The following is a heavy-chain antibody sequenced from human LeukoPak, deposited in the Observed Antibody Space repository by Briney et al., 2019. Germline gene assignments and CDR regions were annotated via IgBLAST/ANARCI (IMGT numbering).Heavy chain of an antibody. D-gene: IGHD3-22*01. V-gene: IGHV1-2*02. Sequence: ASVKVSCKASGYTFTGYYMHWVRQAPGQGLEWMGWINPNSGGTNYAQKFQGRVTMTRDTSISTAYMELSRLRSDDTAVYYCARGNYYDSSGYYYVGYFDSWGQGTLVTVS. CDR1: GYTFTGYY. CDR2: INPNSGGT. J-gene: IGHJ4*02. CDR3: ARGNYYDSSGYYYVGYFDS.